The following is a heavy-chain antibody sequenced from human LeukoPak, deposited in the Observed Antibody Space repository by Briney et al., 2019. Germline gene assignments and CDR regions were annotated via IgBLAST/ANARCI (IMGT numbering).Heavy chain of an antibody. Sequence: GGSLRLSCAASGFTFSSYGMSWVRQAPGKGLEYVSAISSNGGSTYYANSVKGRFTISRDNSKNTLYLQMGSLRAEDMAVYYCAREKLPFRISGWFDPWGQGTLVTVSS. CDR1: GFTFSSYG. J-gene: IGHJ5*02. CDR3: AREKLPFRISGWFDP. V-gene: IGHV3-64*01. D-gene: IGHD5-24*01. CDR2: ISSNGGST.